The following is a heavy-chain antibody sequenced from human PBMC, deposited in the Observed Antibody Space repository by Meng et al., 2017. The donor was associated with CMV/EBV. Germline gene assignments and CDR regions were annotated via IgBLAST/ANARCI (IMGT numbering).Heavy chain of an antibody. V-gene: IGHV1-69*12. J-gene: IGHJ4*02. CDR3: ARERGSGSYPFDY. CDR2: IIPIFGTA. D-gene: IGHD1-26*01. CDR1: GGTFSSYA. Sequence: QVQLVQSGAEVKEPGSSVKGSCKAAGGTFSSYAISWVRQAPGQGLEWMGGIIPIFGTANYAQKFQGRVTITADESTSTAYMELSSLRSEDTAVYYCARERGSGSYPFDYWGQGTLVTVSS.